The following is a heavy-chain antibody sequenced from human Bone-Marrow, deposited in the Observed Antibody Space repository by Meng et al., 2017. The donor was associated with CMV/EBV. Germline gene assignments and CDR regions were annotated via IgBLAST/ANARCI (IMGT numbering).Heavy chain of an antibody. CDR2: MNPTSGNT. D-gene: IGHD1-1*01. V-gene: IGHV1-8*01. CDR1: GYTFINYD. Sequence: ASVKVSCKASGYTFINYDINWVRQATGRGLEWMGWMNPTSGNTGYAQKFQGRVIMTRNTSISTAYMELSSLRCEDTGVYYSAREAGSKDFDYWGQATLVTVSS. J-gene: IGHJ4*02. CDR3: AREAGSKDFDY.